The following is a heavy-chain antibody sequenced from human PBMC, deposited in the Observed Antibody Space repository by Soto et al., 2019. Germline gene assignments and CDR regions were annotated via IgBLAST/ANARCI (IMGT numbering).Heavy chain of an antibody. CDR1: GDSISSGNKY. D-gene: IGHD3-16*01. V-gene: IGHV4-30-4*01. CDR2: IFSSGTT. Sequence: SETLSLTCTVSGDSISSGNKYWSWIRQPPGKGLEWIGYIFSSGTTYYNPSLKSRLTMSLDTSENQFSLKLNSLTDADTAVYYCARVPSPFDYYYAMDVWGQGTTVTVSS. J-gene: IGHJ6*02. CDR3: ARVPSPFDYYYAMDV.